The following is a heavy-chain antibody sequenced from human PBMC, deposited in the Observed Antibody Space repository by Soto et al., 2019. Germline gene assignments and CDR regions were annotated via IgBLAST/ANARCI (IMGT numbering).Heavy chain of an antibody. Sequence: GESLKISCKASGYSFTSYWIGWVRQMPGKGLEWMGIIYPGDSDTRYSPSFQGQVTISADKSISTASLQWSSLKASDTAMYYCARIPSTGPYYFDYWGQGTLVTVSS. CDR2: IYPGDSDT. D-gene: IGHD1-1*01. V-gene: IGHV5-51*01. CDR3: ARIPSTGPYYFDY. J-gene: IGHJ4*02. CDR1: GYSFTSYW.